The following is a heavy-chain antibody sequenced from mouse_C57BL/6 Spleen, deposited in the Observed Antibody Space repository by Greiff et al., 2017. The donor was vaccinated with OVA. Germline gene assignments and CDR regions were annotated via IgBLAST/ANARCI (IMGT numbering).Heavy chain of an antibody. Sequence: EVQGVESGGGLVQPKGSLKLSCAASGFSFNTYAMNWVRQAPGKGLEWVARIRSKSNNYATYYADSVKDRFTISRDDSESMLYLQMNNLRTTNTAMYYSVRQNWDAWDFDVWGTGTTVTVSS. J-gene: IGHJ1*03. CDR3: VRQNWDAWDFDV. V-gene: IGHV10-1*01. CDR1: GFSFNTYA. CDR2: IRSKSNNYAT. D-gene: IGHD4-1*01.